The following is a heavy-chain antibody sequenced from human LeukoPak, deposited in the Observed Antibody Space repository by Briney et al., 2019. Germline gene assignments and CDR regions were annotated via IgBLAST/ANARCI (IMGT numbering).Heavy chain of an antibody. CDR1: GGSISSYY. J-gene: IGHJ4*02. D-gene: IGHD3-22*01. Sequence: SETPSLTCTVSGGSISSYYWSWIRQPPGKGLEWIGYIYYSGSTNYNPSLKSRVTISVDTSKNQFSLKLSSVTAADTAVYYCARHYYDSSGYYVPGFFDYWGQGTLVTVSS. CDR3: ARHYYDSSGYYVPGFFDY. CDR2: IYYSGST. V-gene: IGHV4-59*08.